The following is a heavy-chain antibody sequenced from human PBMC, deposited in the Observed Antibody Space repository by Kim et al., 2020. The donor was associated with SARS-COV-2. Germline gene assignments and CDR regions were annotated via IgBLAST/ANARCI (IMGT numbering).Heavy chain of an antibody. CDR2: T. D-gene: IGHD5-12*01. V-gene: IGHV5-51*01. CDR3: ARQVEMATLADY. Sequence: TRYSPSFQGQVTISADKSISTAYLQWSSLKASDTAMYYCARQVEMATLADYWGQGTLVTVSS. J-gene: IGHJ4*02.